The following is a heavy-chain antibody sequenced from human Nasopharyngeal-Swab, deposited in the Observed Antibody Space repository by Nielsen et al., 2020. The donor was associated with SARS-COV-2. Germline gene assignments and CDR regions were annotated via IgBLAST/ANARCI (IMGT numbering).Heavy chain of an antibody. J-gene: IGHJ4*02. D-gene: IGHD3-10*02. V-gene: IGHV4-34*01. CDR2: INHSGST. CDR1: GFTFSGYY. CDR3: ASDNYFVPFDY. Sequence: ESLKISCAASGFTFSGYYWSWIRQLPGKGLEWIGEINHSGSTNYNPSLKSRVTISVDTSKNQFSLKLSSVTAADTAVYYCASDNYFVPFDYWGQGTLVTVSS.